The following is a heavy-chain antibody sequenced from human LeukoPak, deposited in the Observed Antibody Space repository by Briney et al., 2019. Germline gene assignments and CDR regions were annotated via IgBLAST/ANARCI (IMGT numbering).Heavy chain of an antibody. CDR3: ARLCSSTSCYLDY. V-gene: IGHV5-51*01. J-gene: IGHJ4*02. CDR2: IYPGDSDT. CDR1: GHIFTSYW. Sequence: GESLKISCKGSGHIFTSYWIGWVRQMPGKGLEWMGIIYPGDSDTRYSPSFQGQVTISADKSISTAYLQWSSLKASDTAMYYCARLCSSTSCYLDYWGQGTLVTVSS. D-gene: IGHD2-2*01.